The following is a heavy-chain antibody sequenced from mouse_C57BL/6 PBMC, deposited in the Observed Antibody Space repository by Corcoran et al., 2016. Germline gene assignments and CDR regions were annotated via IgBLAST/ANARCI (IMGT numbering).Heavy chain of an antibody. D-gene: IGHD3-2*02. CDR3: ARENSSGYASDY. Sequence: QVQLQQSGAELVKPGASVKISCKASGYAFSSDWMNWVKQRPGKGLEWIGQIYPGDGDTNYNGKFKGKATLTADKSSSTAYMQLSSLTSEDSAVYFCARENSSGYASDYWGQGTTLTVSS. V-gene: IGHV1-80*01. CDR1: GYAFSSDW. CDR2: IYPGDGDT. J-gene: IGHJ2*01.